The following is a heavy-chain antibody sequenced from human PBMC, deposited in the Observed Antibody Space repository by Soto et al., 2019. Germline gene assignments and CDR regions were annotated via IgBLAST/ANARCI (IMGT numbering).Heavy chain of an antibody. CDR1: GGTFSSYA. CDR2: IIPIFGTA. V-gene: IGHV1-69*13. CDR3: ARERRIYYDSSGYPYYFDY. J-gene: IGHJ4*02. Sequence: SVKVSCKASGGTFSSYAISWVRQAPGQGLEWMGGIIPIFGTANYAQKFQGRVTITADESTSTAYMELSSLRSEDTAVYYCARERRIYYDSSGYPYYFDYWGQGTLVTVSS. D-gene: IGHD3-22*01.